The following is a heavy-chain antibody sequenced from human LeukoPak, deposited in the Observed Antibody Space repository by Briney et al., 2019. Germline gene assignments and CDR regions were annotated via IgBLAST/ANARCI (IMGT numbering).Heavy chain of an antibody. CDR2: IYSGGST. CDR3: ARSMIVVVKSAFDI. CDR1: GFTVSSNY. D-gene: IGHD3-22*01. J-gene: IGHJ3*02. Sequence: GGSLRLSCAASGFTVSSNYMSWVRQAPGKGLEWVSVIYSGGSTYYADSVKGRFTISRHNSKNTLYLQMNSLRAEDTAVYYCARSMIVVVKSAFDIWGQGTMVTVSS. V-gene: IGHV3-53*04.